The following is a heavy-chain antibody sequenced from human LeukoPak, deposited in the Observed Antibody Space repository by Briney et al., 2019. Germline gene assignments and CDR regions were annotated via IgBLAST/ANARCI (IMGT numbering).Heavy chain of an antibody. CDR1: GYTFSSYD. Sequence: ASVKVSRKASGYTFSSYDIIWVRQASGQGLEWMGWMNPNSGHTGYAQKFQGRVTMTRSTSISTAYMELTSLTSEDSAVYYCARSIVGVRKRNDYWGQRTLVTVSS. V-gene: IGHV1-8*01. CDR3: ARSIVGVRKRNDY. D-gene: IGHD1-26*01. CDR2: MNPNSGHT. J-gene: IGHJ4*02.